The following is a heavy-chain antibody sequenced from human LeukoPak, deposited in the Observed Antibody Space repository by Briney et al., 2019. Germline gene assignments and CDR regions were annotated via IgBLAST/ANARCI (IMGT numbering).Heavy chain of an antibody. CDR2: IGGGGAGT. CDR1: GFTFSNYA. Sequence: GGSLRLSCAASGFTFSNYAMSWVRQAPGKGLEWVSSIGGGGAGTFHADSVKGRFTISRDNSKNTVYLQMNCLRAEDTAVYYCAKVLCSGGTCFRGGYFDYWDQGPLVTVSS. J-gene: IGHJ4*02. CDR3: AKVLCSGGTCFRGGYFDY. D-gene: IGHD2-15*01. V-gene: IGHV3-23*01.